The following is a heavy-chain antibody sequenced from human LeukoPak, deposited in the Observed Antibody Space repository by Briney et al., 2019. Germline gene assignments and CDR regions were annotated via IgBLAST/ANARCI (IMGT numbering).Heavy chain of an antibody. CDR3: ARNYDYVWGSYHYAFDI. Sequence: SETPSLTCTVSGGSISSYYWSWIRQPPGKGLEWIGYIYYSGSTNYNPSLKSRVTVSVDASKNQFSLKLSSVTAADTAVYYCARNYDYVWGSYHYAFDIWGQGTMVTVSS. V-gene: IGHV4-59*01. CDR1: GGSISSYY. CDR2: IYYSGST. D-gene: IGHD3-16*02. J-gene: IGHJ3*02.